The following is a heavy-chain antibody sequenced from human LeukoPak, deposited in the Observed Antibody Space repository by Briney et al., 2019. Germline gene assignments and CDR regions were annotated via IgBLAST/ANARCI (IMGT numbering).Heavy chain of an antibody. CDR3: ARVTSGIAAVGLRGGY. J-gene: IGHJ4*02. V-gene: IGHV1-18*01. CDR2: ISAYNGNT. CDR1: GYTFTSYG. D-gene: IGHD6-13*01. Sequence: ASVKVSCKASGYTFTSYGISWVRQAPGQGLEWMGWISAYNGNTNYAQKLQGRVTMTTDTSTSTAYMELRSLRSDDTAVYYCARVTSGIAAVGLRGGYWGQGTLVTVSS.